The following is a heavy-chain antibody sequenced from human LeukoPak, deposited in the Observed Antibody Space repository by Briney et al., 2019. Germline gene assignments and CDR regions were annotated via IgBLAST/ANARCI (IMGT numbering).Heavy chain of an antibody. V-gene: IGHV3-30*04. CDR1: GFTFSTYA. CDR3: ARAPVTSCRGAFCYPFDY. CDR2: ISYDGSSK. J-gene: IGHJ4*02. D-gene: IGHD2-15*01. Sequence: PGGSLRLSCAASGFTFSTYAMHWVRQAPGKGLEWVAVISYDGSSKYYADSVKGRFTISRDNSKNTLYLQMNSLRAEDTAVYYCARAPVTSCRGAFCYPFDYWGQGTLVTVSS.